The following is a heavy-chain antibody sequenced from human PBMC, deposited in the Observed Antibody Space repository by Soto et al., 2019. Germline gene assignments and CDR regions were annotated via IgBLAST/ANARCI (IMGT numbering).Heavy chain of an antibody. CDR1: GFTFSSYW. J-gene: IGHJ6*03. V-gene: IGHV3-7*01. CDR3: ARAPDYDFWSYNPTDYYYMDV. D-gene: IGHD3-3*01. CDR2: IKQDGSEK. Sequence: GGSLRLSCAASGFTFSSYWMSWVRQAPGKGLEWVANIKQDGSEKYYVDSVKGRFTISRDNAKNSLYLQMNSLRAEDTAVYYCARAPDYDFWSYNPTDYYYMDVWGKGTTVTVSS.